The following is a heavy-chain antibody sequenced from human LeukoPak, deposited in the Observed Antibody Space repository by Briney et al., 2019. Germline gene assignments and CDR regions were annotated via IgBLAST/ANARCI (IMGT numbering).Heavy chain of an antibody. V-gene: IGHV1-69*04. Sequence: SVKVSCKASGDTFIPYTFSWVRQAPGQGLEWIGRIIPSLDVANYAQKFQGRVTLSADRDTATTYMEVTSLRSEDTAMYYCARDHCSPGTCLGGHWGQGTLVTVSS. CDR2: IIPSLDVA. D-gene: IGHD2-15*01. CDR3: ARDHCSPGTCLGGH. J-gene: IGHJ4*02. CDR1: GDTFIPYT.